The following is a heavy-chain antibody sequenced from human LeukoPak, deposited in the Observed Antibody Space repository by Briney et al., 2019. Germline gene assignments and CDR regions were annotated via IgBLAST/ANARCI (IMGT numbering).Heavy chain of an antibody. CDR1: GFTFSSYA. V-gene: IGHV3-30-3*01. Sequence: GRSLRVYCAASGFTFSSYAMHWVRQAPGKGLEGVAVISYDGSKQSYAHSVKGRFTISTDNSQNTLYLQMNSPRAEDTAVYYCPRETTVTTFDYWGQGTLVTVSS. CDR2: ISYDGSKQ. J-gene: IGHJ4*02. D-gene: IGHD4-17*01. CDR3: PRETTVTTFDY.